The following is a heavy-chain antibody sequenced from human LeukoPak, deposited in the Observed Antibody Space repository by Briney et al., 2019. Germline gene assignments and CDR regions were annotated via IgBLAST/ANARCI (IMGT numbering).Heavy chain of an antibody. D-gene: IGHD3-10*01. CDR3: ARDGFGDLDFDY. Sequence: SVKASCKASGGTFSSYAISWVRQAPGQGLEWMGGIIPIFGTANYAQKFQGRVTMTTDTSTSTAYMELRSLRSDDTAVYYCARDGFGDLDFDYWGQGTLVTVS. V-gene: IGHV1-69*05. J-gene: IGHJ4*02. CDR2: IIPIFGTA. CDR1: GGTFSSYA.